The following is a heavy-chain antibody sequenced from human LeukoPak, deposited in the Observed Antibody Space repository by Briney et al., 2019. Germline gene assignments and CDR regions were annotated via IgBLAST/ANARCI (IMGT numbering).Heavy chain of an antibody. V-gene: IGHV4-39*01. CDR1: GASISSSSRADYFF. J-gene: IGHJ5*02. Sequence: SETLSLTCTVSGASISSSSRADYFFWGWIRQAPGKGLEWIGSIDYSGHTYYNPSLKTRATISVDTPKNQFSLSLRSVIAADTAVYYCARPLYNSWDRFDPWGQGTLITVS. CDR3: ARPLYNSWDRFDP. D-gene: IGHD3-16*01. CDR2: IDYSGHT.